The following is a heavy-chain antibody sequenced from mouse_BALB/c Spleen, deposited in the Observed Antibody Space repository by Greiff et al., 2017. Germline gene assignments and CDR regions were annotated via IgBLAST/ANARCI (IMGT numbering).Heavy chain of an antibody. CDR3: ARNAKSFYYFDY. J-gene: IGHJ2*01. Sequence: EVKLMESGGGLVQPGGSRKLSCAASGFTFSSFGMHWVRQAPEKGLEWVAYISSGSSTIYYADTVKGRFTISRDNPKNTLFLQMTSLRSEDTAMYYCARNAKSFYYFDYWGQGTTLTVSS. CDR1: GFTFSSFG. CDR2: ISSGSSTI. V-gene: IGHV5-17*02.